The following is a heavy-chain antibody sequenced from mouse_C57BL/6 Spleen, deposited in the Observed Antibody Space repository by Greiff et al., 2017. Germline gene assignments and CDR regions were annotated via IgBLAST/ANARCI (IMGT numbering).Heavy chain of an antibody. Sequence: VHVKQSGAELVRPGASVKLSCTASGFNIKDYYMHWVKQRPEQGLEWIGRIDPEDGDTEYDPKFQGKATMTADTSSNTAYLQRSSLTSEDTAVYYCTTHYGSSSYWYFDVWGTGTTVTVSS. J-gene: IGHJ1*03. D-gene: IGHD1-1*01. CDR1: GFNIKDYY. CDR3: TTHYGSSSYWYFDV. V-gene: IGHV14-1*01. CDR2: IDPEDGDT.